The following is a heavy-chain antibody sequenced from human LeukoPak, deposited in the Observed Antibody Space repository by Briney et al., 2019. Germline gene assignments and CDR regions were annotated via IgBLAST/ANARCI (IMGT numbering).Heavy chain of an antibody. CDR3: AKQVVAGYYFDY. V-gene: IGHV3-23*01. CDR1: GFTFSSYA. CDR2: ISGSGGST. Sequence: GGSLRLSCAASGFTFSSYAMSWVRQAPGKGLKWVSAISGSGGSTYYAYSVKGRFTISRDNSKNTLYLQMNSLRAEDTAVYYCAKQVVAGYYFDYWGQGTLVTVSS. D-gene: IGHD2-15*01. J-gene: IGHJ4*02.